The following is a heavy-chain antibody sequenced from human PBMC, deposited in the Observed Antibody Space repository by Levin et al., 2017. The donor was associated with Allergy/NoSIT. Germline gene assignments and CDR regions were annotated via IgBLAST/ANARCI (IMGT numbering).Heavy chain of an antibody. J-gene: IGHJ6*02. CDR2: ISYDGTSI. D-gene: IGHD3-10*01. Sequence: GGSLRLSCAASGFDFGAYAMHWVRQAPGEGLEWVAVISYDGTSIYYADSVKGRFTSSRDNSRNTLSLQMNSLRAEDTAVFYCAKGMRFGENDYYYALDAWGQGTTVTVS. CDR3: AKGMRFGENDYYYALDA. CDR1: GFDFGAYA. V-gene: IGHV3-30*18.